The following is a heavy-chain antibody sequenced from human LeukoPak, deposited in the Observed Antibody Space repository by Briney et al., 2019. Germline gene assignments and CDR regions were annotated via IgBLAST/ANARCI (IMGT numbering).Heavy chain of an antibody. CDR1: GFPFSVSW. D-gene: IGHD1/OR15-1a*01. CDR3: AKDWFATTDY. Sequence: PGGSLRLSCAASGFPFSVSWMHWFRQVPGKGLMWVSRITTDETTTYADSVRGRFSISRDNAKNTVYLQMNSLRVKDTAVYYCAKDWFATTDYWGQGILVTVSS. V-gene: IGHV3-74*01. J-gene: IGHJ4*02. CDR2: ITTDETT.